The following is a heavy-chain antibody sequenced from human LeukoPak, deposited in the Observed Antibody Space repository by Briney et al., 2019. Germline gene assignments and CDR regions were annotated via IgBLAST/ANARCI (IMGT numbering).Heavy chain of an antibody. V-gene: IGHV3-48*03. Sequence: GGSLRLSCAASGFSFSTYEMNWVRQAPGKGLECISYITSSGGTKDYAKSVKGRFIISRDNAKNSLLLQMNSLTTEDTAVYYCARARGSDYYYYYMDVWGKGTTVTVSS. CDR2: ITSSGGTK. J-gene: IGHJ6*03. CDR3: ARARGSDYYYYYMDV. CDR1: GFSFSTYE.